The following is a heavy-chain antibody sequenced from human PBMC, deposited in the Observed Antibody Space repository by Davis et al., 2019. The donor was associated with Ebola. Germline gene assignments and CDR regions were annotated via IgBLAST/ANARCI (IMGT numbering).Heavy chain of an antibody. D-gene: IGHD3-10*01. CDR3: ARDRSTGILLDYYYGMDV. V-gene: IGHV4-34*01. J-gene: IGHJ6*02. CDR2: INHSGST. CDR1: GGSFSEYY. Sequence: SETLSLTCGVSGGSFSEYYWSWIRQPPGKGLEWIGEINHSGSTNYNPSLKSRVTISVDKSKNQFSLKLSSVTAADTAVYYCARDRSTGILLDYYYGMDVWGQGTTVTVSS.